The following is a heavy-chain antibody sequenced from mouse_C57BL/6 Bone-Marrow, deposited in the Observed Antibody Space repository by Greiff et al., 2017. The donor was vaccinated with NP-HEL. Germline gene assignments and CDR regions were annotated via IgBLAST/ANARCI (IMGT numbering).Heavy chain of an antibody. CDR2: ISSGGSYT. J-gene: IGHJ3*01. D-gene: IGHD3-2*02. CDR1: GFTFSSYG. V-gene: IGHV5-6*01. CDR3: ARPPDSSGYDWFAY. Sequence: EVQRVESGGDLVKPGGSLKLSCAASGFTFSSYGMSWVRQTPDKRLEWVATISSGGSYTYYPDSVKGRFTISRDNAKNTLYLQMSSLKSEDTALYYCARPPDSSGYDWFAYWGQGTLVTVSA.